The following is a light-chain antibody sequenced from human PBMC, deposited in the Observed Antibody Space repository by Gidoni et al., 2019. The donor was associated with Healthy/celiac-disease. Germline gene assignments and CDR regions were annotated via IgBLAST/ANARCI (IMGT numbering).Light chain of an antibody. Sequence: EIVMTQSPATLSVSPGERATLSCRASQSVSSNLAWYQQKPGQAPRLLIYGASTRATGIPARFSGSGSVTEFTLTISSLQSEYFAVYYCQQYNNWPPWTFGQGTKVEIK. J-gene: IGKJ1*01. CDR2: GAS. CDR1: QSVSSN. CDR3: QQYNNWPPWT. V-gene: IGKV3-15*01.